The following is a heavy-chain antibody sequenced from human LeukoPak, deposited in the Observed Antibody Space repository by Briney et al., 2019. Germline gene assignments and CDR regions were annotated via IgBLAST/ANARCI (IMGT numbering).Heavy chain of an antibody. Sequence: GGSLRLSCAASGFTFSSCGMTWVRQAPGKGLEWVSSISGSDDGTYYADSVKGRFAISRDNAKNTLYLQMNSLTAEDTAVYYCARGYSSRLYNWLDPWGQGTLVTVSS. CDR2: ISGSDDGT. J-gene: IGHJ5*02. CDR3: ARGYSSRLYNWLDP. CDR1: GFTFSSCG. V-gene: IGHV3-23*01. D-gene: IGHD6-13*01.